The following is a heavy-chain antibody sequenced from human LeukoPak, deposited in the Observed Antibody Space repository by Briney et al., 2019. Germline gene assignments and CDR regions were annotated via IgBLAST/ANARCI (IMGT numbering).Heavy chain of an antibody. J-gene: IGHJ4*02. V-gene: IGHV4-34*01. CDR1: GGSFSGYY. CDR2: VNHSGNI. CDR3: ARGRRW. D-gene: IGHD5-24*01. Sequence: SETLSLTCAVYGGSFSGYYWTWIRQPPGKGLEWIGEVNHSGNINYNPSLKSRLTISIDTSKNRFSLKLTSLTAADTAVYYCARGRRWWGQGSLVTVSS.